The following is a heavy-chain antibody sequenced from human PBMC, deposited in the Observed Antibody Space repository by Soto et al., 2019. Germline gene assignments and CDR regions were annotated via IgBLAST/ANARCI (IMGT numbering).Heavy chain of an antibody. CDR1: GFTFSSYE. D-gene: IGHD3-16*01. J-gene: IGHJ4*02. V-gene: IGHV3-48*03. CDR2: ISSSGSTI. Sequence: GGSLRLSCAASGFTFSSYEMNWVRQAPGKGLEWVSYISSSGSTIYYADSVKGRFTISRDNAKNSLYLQMNSLRAEDTAVYYCARYALYDDFDYWGQGTLVTVSS. CDR3: ARYALYDDFDY.